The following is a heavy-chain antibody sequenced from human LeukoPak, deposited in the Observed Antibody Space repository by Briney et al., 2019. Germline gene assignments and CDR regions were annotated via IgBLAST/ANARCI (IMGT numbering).Heavy chain of an antibody. CDR3: NRMVRGVYYYYGMDV. V-gene: IGHV1-3*01. CDR1: GFTFTSYA. CDR2: INAGNGNT. D-gene: IGHD3-10*01. J-gene: IGHJ6*02. Sequence: GGSLRLSCAASGFTFTSYAMHWVRQAPGQRLEWMGWINAGNGNTKYSQKFQGRVTITRDTSTSTAYMELSSLRSEDTAVYYCNRMVRGVYYYYGMDVWGQGTTVTVSS.